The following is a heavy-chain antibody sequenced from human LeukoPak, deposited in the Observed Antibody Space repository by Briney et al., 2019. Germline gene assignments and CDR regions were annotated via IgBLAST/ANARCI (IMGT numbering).Heavy chain of an antibody. CDR3: ARGRGDY. D-gene: IGHD1-26*01. J-gene: IGHJ4*02. V-gene: IGHV4-38-2*02. CDR2: INHSGST. Sequence: SETLSLTCTVSGYFIRSGFYWGWIRQPPGKGLEWIGEINHSGSTNYNPSLKSRVTISVDTSKNQFSLKLSSVTAADTAVYYCARGRGDYWGQGTLVTVSS. CDR1: GYFIRSGFY.